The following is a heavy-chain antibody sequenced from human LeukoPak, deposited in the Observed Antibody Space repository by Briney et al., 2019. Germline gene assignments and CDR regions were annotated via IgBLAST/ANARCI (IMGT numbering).Heavy chain of an antibody. J-gene: IGHJ4*02. CDR1: GGSISSSNW. CDR3: ARSNYGSGSYHNS. CDR2: IYHSGST. Sequence: SGTLSLTCAVSGGSISSSNWWSWVRQPPGKGLEWIGEIYHSGSTNYNPSLKSRVTISVDTSKNQFSLKLSSVTAVDTAVYYCARSNYGSGSYHNSWGQGTLVTVSS. V-gene: IGHV4-4*02. D-gene: IGHD3-10*01.